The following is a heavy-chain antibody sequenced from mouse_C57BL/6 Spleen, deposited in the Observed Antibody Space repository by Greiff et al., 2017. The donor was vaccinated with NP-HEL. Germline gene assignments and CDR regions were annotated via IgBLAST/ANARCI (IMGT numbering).Heavy chain of an antibody. V-gene: IGHV1-81*01. Sequence: QVQLKQSGAELARPGASVKLSCKASGYTFTSYGISWVKQRTGQGLEWIGEIYPRSGNTYYNEKFKGKATLTADKSSSTAYMELRSLTSEDSAVYFCARSYGSSSYWYFDVWGTGTTVTVSS. CDR3: ARSYGSSSYWYFDV. D-gene: IGHD1-1*01. CDR2: IYPRSGNT. CDR1: GYTFTSYG. J-gene: IGHJ1*03.